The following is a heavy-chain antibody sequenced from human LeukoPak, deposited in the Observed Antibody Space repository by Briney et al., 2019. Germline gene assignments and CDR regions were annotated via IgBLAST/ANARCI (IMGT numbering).Heavy chain of an antibody. V-gene: IGHV3-43D*03. J-gene: IGHJ4*02. Sequence: PGGSLRLSCAASGFTFDDYAMHWVRQAPGKGLEWVSLISWDGGSTYYADSVKGRFTIPRDNSKNSLYLQMNSLRAEDTALYYCAKGATLQTSRVYFDYWGQGTLVTVSS. CDR2: ISWDGGST. CDR1: GFTFDDYA. CDR3: AKGATLQTSRVYFDY.